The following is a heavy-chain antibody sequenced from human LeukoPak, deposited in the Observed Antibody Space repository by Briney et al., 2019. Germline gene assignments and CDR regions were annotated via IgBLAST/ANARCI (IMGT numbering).Heavy chain of an antibody. V-gene: IGHV1-24*01. CDR1: GYTLTELS. Sequence: ASVKVSCKVSGYTLTELSMHWVRQAPGKGLEWMGGFDPEDGETIYAQNFQGRVTVTRDTSTTTVHMELRGLRSEDTAVYYCARDQEGFDYWGQGTVVTVSS. J-gene: IGHJ4*02. CDR3: ARDQEGFDY. CDR2: FDPEDGET.